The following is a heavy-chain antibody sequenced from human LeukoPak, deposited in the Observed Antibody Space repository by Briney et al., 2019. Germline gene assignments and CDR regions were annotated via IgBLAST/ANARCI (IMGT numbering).Heavy chain of an antibody. D-gene: IGHD2-2*01. V-gene: IGHV4-39*07. CDR2: IYYSGST. CDR3: ASSPIAYCSSTSCPFDY. J-gene: IGHJ4*02. CDR1: GGSISSSSYY. Sequence: SETLSPTCTVSGGSISSSSYYWGWIRQPPGKGLEWIGSIYYSGSTYYNPSLKSRVTISVDTSKNQFSLKLSSVTAADTAVYYCASSPIAYCSSTSCPFDYWGQGTLVTVSS.